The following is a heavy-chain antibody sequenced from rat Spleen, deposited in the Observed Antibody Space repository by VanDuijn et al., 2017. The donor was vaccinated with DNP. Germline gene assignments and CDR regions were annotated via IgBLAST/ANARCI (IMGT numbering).Heavy chain of an antibody. CDR3: TRKMD. V-gene: IGHV2-32*01. D-gene: IGHD1-12*02. CDR1: GFSLPNYH. J-gene: IGHJ2*01. Sequence: QVQLKESGPGLVQPAQTLSLTCTVSGFSLPNYHVHWVRQPPGKGLEWMGKMWNDGDTTYNSVLKSRLSISRDTSKSQVFLKMSSLQTEDTAIYFCTRKMDWGQAVMVTVSA. CDR2: MWNDGDT.